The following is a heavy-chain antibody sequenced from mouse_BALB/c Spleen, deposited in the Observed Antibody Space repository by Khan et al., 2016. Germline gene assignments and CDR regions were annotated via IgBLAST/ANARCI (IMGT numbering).Heavy chain of an antibody. Sequence: EVQLQESGPGLVKPSQSLSLTCTVTGYSITSDYAWNWIRQFPGNKLEWMGYIRYSGSTSYNPSLKSRISIARDTSKNQFFLQLNSVTTEDTATXYCASARSFAYWGQGTLVTVSA. D-gene: IGHD3-1*01. J-gene: IGHJ3*01. CDR1: GYSITSDYA. CDR2: IRYSGST. V-gene: IGHV3-2*02. CDR3: ASARSFAY.